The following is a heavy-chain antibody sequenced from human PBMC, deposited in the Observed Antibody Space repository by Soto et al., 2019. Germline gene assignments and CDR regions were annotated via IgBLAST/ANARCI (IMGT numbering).Heavy chain of an antibody. CDR2: MNPNSGNT. CDR3: ARGRERRTWYSTRYGMDV. V-gene: IGHV1-8*01. D-gene: IGHD2-15*01. Sequence: QVQLVQSGAEVKKPGASVKVSCKASGYTFTSYDINWVRQATGQGLEWMGWMNPNSGNTGHAQKFQGRVTMTRNTSISTAYMELSSLGSEDTAVYYCARGRERRTWYSTRYGMDVWGQGTTVTV. CDR1: GYTFTSYD. J-gene: IGHJ6*02.